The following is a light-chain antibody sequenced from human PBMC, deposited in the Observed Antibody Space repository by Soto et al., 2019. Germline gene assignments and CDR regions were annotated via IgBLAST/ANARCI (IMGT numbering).Light chain of an antibody. CDR3: TSVTNPYSYV. Sequence: QSALTQPASVSGSPGQTITISCTGTSGDVGADNYVSWYQQHPGKAPSLMIYDDSNRPSGASNRFSGSKSGNTASLTISGLQAEDGADYYRTSVTNPYSYVFGTGTKLTVL. CDR2: DDS. V-gene: IGLV2-14*01. CDR1: SGDVGADNY. J-gene: IGLJ1*01.